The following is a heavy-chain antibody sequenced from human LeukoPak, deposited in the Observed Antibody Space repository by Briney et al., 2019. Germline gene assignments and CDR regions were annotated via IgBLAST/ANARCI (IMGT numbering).Heavy chain of an antibody. Sequence: SETLSLTCNVSGDSISRSRHFWAWIRQSPGRGLEWIGYIYNSGSTYYNPSLKSRVTTSVDTSKNQFSLRLSSVTAADTAVYYCARWGTYASTSNWFDPWGQGTLVTVSS. D-gene: IGHD2-2*01. CDR3: ARWGTYASTSNWFDP. J-gene: IGHJ5*02. CDR1: GDSISRSRHF. V-gene: IGHV4-39*07. CDR2: IYNSGST.